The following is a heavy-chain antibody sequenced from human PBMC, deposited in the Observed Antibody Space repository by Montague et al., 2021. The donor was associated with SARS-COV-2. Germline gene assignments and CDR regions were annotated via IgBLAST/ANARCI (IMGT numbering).Heavy chain of an antibody. CDR1: GGSFTPYY. CDR2: ITHSGTT. D-gene: IGHD5-12*01. Sequence: SETLSLTCAVYGGSFTPYYWAWIRQSPGKGLEWIGHITHSGTTNYNPSLKSRVSISVDTSSSQFSLSLTSVTAADAAVYYCASDQTVSAWIWYWMDVWGQGTPVTVSS. J-gene: IGHJ5*02. V-gene: IGHV4-34*01. CDR3: ASDQTVSAWIWYWMDV.